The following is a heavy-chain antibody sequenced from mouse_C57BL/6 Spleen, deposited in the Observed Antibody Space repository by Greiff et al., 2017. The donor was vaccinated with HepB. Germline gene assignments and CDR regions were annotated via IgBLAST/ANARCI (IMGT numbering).Heavy chain of an antibody. CDR3: ARLGGSGYFDV. Sequence: VQLQQPGAELVRPGSSVKLSCKASGYTFTSYWMDWVKQRPGQGLEWIGNIYPSDSETHYNQKFKDKATLTVDKSSSTAYMQLSSLTSEDSAVYYCARLGGSGYFDVWGTGTTVTVSS. CDR2: IYPSDSET. CDR1: GYTFTSYW. V-gene: IGHV1-61*01. J-gene: IGHJ1*03. D-gene: IGHD1-1*01.